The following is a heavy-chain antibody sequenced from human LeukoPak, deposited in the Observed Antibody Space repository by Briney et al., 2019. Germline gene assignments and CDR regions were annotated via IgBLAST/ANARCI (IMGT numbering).Heavy chain of an antibody. Sequence: PSETLSLTCAVYGGSFSGYYWSWIRQPPGKGLEWIGEINHSGSTNYNPSLKSRVTISVDTSKNQFSLKLSSVTAADTAVYYCARHQYYDYVWGNSAEDYYYYMDVWGKGTTVTISS. J-gene: IGHJ6*03. V-gene: IGHV4-34*01. D-gene: IGHD3-16*01. CDR3: ARHQYYDYVWGNSAEDYYYYMDV. CDR1: GGSFSGYY. CDR2: INHSGST.